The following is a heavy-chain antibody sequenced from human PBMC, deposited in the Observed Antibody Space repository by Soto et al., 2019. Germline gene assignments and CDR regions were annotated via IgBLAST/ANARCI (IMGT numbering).Heavy chain of an antibody. J-gene: IGHJ4*02. D-gene: IGHD3-16*01. Sequence: QVQLVESGGGVVQPGRSLRLSCAASGFTFSSYALHWVRQAPGKGLDWVAVISSDVNYKYYADSVKGRFTISRDNSQNTLYLQMNSLRAEDTAVYYCAWQNKRWVWLFDFWGQGTLVTVSS. CDR1: GFTFSSYA. CDR3: AWQNKRWVWLFDF. CDR2: ISSDVNYK. V-gene: IGHV3-30-3*01.